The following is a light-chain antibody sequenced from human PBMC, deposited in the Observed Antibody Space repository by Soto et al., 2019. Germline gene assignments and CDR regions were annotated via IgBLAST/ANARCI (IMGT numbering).Light chain of an antibody. V-gene: IGKV1-27*01. CDR3: QKYNSAPQT. Sequence: DIPMTQSPSSLSASVGDRVTITCRASQGIRNYLAWYQQKPGKVPKLLIYAASALQSGVPSRFSGSGSGTDFTLTIGSLQPEDVATYYCQKYNSAPQTFGQGTKVEIK. CDR2: AAS. J-gene: IGKJ1*01. CDR1: QGIRNY.